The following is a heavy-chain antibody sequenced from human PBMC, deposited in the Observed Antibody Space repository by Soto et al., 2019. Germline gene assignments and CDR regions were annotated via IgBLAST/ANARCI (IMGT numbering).Heavy chain of an antibody. J-gene: IGHJ5*02. CDR1: GLTFRSYE. CDR3: ARLMVLGDNWFDP. D-gene: IGHD3-10*01. CDR2: ISTSGTTI. Sequence: VQLVESGGGLVQPGGSLRLSCAASGLTFRSYEMNWVRQAPGKGLEWVSYISTSGTTIYYADSVKGRFTISRDNAKNSLYLQMNSLRAEDTAVYYCARLMVLGDNWFDPWGQGTLVTVSS. V-gene: IGHV3-48*03.